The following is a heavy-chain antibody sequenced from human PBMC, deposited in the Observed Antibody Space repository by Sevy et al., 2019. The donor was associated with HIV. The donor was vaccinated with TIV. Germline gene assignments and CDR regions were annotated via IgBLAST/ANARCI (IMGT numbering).Heavy chain of an antibody. Sequence: LSLTCAASGFTFRSYGMHWVRQAPGKGLEWVAVISNDGGNQYYADSVKGRFTISRYNSKNTVYLQMNSLRAEDTAVYYCAKDVSDGYNYFLDFWGQGALVTVSS. V-gene: IGHV3-30*18. CDR3: AKDVSDGYNYFLDF. CDR2: ISNDGGNQ. CDR1: GFTFRSYG. D-gene: IGHD5-12*01. J-gene: IGHJ4*02.